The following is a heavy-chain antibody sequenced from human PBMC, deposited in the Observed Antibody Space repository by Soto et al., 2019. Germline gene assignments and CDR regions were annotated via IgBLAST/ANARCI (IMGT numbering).Heavy chain of an antibody. CDR2: ISSSSSTI. CDR3: AREYYYDSSGELDY. D-gene: IGHD3-22*01. V-gene: IGHV3-48*02. J-gene: IGHJ4*02. CDR1: GFTFSSYS. Sequence: GSLRLSCAASGFTFSSYSMNWVRQAPGKGLEWVSYISSSSSTIYYADSVKGRFTISRDNAKNSLYLQMNSLRDEDTAVYYCAREYYYDSSGELDYWGQGTLVTVSS.